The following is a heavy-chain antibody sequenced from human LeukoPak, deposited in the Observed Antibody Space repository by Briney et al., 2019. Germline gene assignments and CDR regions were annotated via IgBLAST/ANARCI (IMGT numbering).Heavy chain of an antibody. CDR3: ARYSSSSGWFDP. CDR1: GGSISSSSHY. J-gene: IGHJ5*02. D-gene: IGHD6-6*01. CDR2: IYYSGST. V-gene: IGHV4-39*01. Sequence: PSETLSLTCSVPGGSISSSSHYCVWIRQPPGRGLEWIGNIYYSGSTYYSPSLKSRVTMSVDTSKNQFSLRLSSATAADTAVYYCARYSSSSGWFDPWGQGTLVTVSS.